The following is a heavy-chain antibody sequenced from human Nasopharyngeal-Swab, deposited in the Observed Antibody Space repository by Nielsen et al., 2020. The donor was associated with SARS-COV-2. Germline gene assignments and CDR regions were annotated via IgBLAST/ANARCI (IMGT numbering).Heavy chain of an antibody. D-gene: IGHD2-15*01. CDR3: ARVPKVVGAFDI. CDR2: IWYDGSNK. J-gene: IGHJ3*02. V-gene: IGHV3-33*01. Sequence: VRQAPGKGLEWVAVIWYDGSNKYYADSVKGRFTISRDNPKNTLYLQMNSLRAEDTAVYYCARVPKVVGAFDIWDQGTMVTVSS.